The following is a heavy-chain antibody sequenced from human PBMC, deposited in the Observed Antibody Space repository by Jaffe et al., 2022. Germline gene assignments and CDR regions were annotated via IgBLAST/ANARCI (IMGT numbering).Heavy chain of an antibody. J-gene: IGHJ5*02. D-gene: IGHD3-3*01. CDR2: IYPGDSDT. CDR1: GYSFTSYW. CDR3: ARGGQRGDTIFGVVIIHNWFDP. V-gene: IGHV5-51*03. Sequence: EVQLVQSGAEVKKPGESLKISCKGSGYSFTSYWIGWVRQMPGKGLEWMGIIYPGDSDTRYSPSFQGQVTISADKSISTAYLQWSSLKASDTAMYYCARGGQRGDTIFGVVIIHNWFDPWGQGTLVTVSS.